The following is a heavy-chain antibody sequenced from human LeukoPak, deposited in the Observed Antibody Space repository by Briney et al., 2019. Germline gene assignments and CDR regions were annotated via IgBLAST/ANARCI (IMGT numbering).Heavy chain of an antibody. CDR1: GYTFTSYF. V-gene: IGHV1-2*06. CDR3: ARVGYYESSGYYEY. CDR2: INPNSGGT. D-gene: IGHD3-22*01. J-gene: IGHJ4*02. Sequence: ASVKVSCKASGYTFTSYFMHWVRQAPGQGLEWMGRINPNSGGTNYAQKFQGRVTMTRDTSISTVYMELSRLRSDDTAVYYCARVGYYESSGYYEYWGQGTLVTVSS.